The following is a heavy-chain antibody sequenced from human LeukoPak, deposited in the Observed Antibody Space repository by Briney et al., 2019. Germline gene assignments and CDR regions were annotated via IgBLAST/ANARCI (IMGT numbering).Heavy chain of an antibody. J-gene: IGHJ3*02. Sequence: SETLSLTCTVSGGSMSSHYWSWIRQSPGKGLEWIGYIYYSGSTNYNPSLKSRITISVDTSKNQFSLKLSSVTAADTAVYFCATRYNTAWYDSFDIWGQGAMVTVSS. CDR2: IYYSGST. CDR1: GGSMSSHY. CDR3: ATRYNTAWYDSFDI. V-gene: IGHV4-59*08. D-gene: IGHD6-19*01.